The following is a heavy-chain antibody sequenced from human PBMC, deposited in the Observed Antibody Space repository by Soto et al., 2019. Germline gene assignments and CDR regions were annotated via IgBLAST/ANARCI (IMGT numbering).Heavy chain of an antibody. V-gene: IGHV4-59*01. Sequence: PSETLSLTCTVSGGSISSYYWIWIRQPPGKGLEWIGYIYYSGSTNYNPSPKSPVTISIDTPKNQLPLKLSSVTAADTAVYYCARAPHGDAFDFWGQGTMVTVSS. CDR2: IYYSGST. CDR1: GGSISSYY. J-gene: IGHJ3*01. CDR3: ARAPHGDAFDF.